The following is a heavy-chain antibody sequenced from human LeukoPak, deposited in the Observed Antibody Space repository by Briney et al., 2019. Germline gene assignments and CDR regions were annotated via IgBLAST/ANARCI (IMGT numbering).Heavy chain of an antibody. V-gene: IGHV4-4*07. CDR1: GGSIRSYY. J-gene: IGHJ3*02. D-gene: IGHD3-22*01. Sequence: SETLSLTCTVSGGSIRSYYWSWIRQPAGNGLEWIGRIYTSGSTNYNPSLKSRVTMSVDTSKNQFSLKLSSVTAADTAVYYCARDLSVYYDSSGYYSAAFDIWGQGTMVTVSS. CDR2: IYTSGST. CDR3: ARDLSVYYDSSGYYSAAFDI.